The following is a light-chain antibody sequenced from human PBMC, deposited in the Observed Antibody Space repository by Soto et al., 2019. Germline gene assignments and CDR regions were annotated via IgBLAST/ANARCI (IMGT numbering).Light chain of an antibody. V-gene: IGKV3-20*01. CDR3: QQYGSSPRWT. Sequence: EIVLTQSPGTLSLSPGERATLSCRASQSVSSSYLAWYQQKPGQAPRLLIYGASSRATGIPDRFSGSGSGTDFTLTISRLEPEDFAVHYCQQYGSSPRWTFGQGNKV. CDR1: QSVSSSY. CDR2: GAS. J-gene: IGKJ1*01.